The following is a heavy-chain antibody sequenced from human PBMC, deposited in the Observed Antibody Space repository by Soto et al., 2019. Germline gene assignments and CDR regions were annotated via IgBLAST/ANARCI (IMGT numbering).Heavy chain of an antibody. D-gene: IGHD6-19*01. CDR3: AKATTNGGWFNPFDS. J-gene: IGHJ4*02. CDR2: LSGSGTST. V-gene: IGHV3-23*01. Sequence: GGSLRLSCAASGFSFSIYAMNWVRQAPGKGLEWVSGLSGSGTSTYYADSVKGRFTISRDNSRDTLFLQMNSLTADDTAVYYCAKATTNGGWFNPFDSWGQGALVTVSS. CDR1: GFSFSIYA.